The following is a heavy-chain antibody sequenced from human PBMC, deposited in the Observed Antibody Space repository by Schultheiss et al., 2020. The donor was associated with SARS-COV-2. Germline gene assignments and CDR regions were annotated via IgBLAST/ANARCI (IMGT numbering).Heavy chain of an antibody. CDR2: TRNKANSYTT. J-gene: IGHJ4*02. Sequence: GGSLRLSCAASGFTFSSYGMHWVRQAPGKGLEWVGRTRNKANSYTTEYAASVKGRFTISRDDSKNSLYLQMNSLKTEDTAVYYCARVAITMRIFDYWGQGTLVTVSS. CDR3: ARVAITMRIFDY. CDR1: GFTFSSYG. D-gene: IGHD3-22*01. V-gene: IGHV3-72*01.